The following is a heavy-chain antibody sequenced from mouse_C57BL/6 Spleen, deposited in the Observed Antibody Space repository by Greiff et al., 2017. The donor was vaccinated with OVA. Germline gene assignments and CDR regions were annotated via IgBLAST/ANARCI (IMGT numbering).Heavy chain of an antibody. V-gene: IGHV1-4*01. CDR3: AREEGYESGRYAMDY. CDR1: GYTFTSYT. D-gene: IGHD2-3*01. CDR2: INPSSGYT. Sequence: VQLQQSGAELARPGASVKMSCKASGYTFTSYTMHWVKQRPGQGLEWIGYINPSSGYTKYNQKFKDKATLTADNSSSTAYMQLSSLTSEDSAVYYCAREEGYESGRYAMDYWGQGTSVTVSS. J-gene: IGHJ4*01.